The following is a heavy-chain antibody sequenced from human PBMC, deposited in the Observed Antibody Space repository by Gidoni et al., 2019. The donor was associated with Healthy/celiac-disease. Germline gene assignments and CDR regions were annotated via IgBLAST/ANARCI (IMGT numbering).Heavy chain of an antibody. CDR1: GFTFRSYA. CDR2: ISGSGGST. J-gene: IGHJ5*02. CDR3: AKDVVAARLDHLVT. D-gene: IGHD6-6*01. V-gene: IGHV3-23*04. Sequence: EVQLVESGGGLVQPGGSLRLSCAASGFTFRSYAMSWVRQAPGKGLEWVSAISGSGGSTYYADSVKGRFTISRENAKNTLYLQMNSLRAEDTAVYYCAKDVVAARLDHLVTWGQGTLVTVSS.